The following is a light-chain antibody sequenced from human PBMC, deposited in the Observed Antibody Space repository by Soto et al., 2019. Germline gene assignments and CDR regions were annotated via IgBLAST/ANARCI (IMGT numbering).Light chain of an antibody. J-gene: IGKJ2*01. Sequence: DIQMTQSPSSLSASVGDRVTITCRASQSINHWLAWYQQKPGKAPKFLISDASTLRNGVPSSFSGRGSGTEFTLTITSLQPDDFAPYYCQQYDSHPYTFGKGTKVEI. V-gene: IGKV1-5*01. CDR2: DAS. CDR1: QSINHW. CDR3: QQYDSHPYT.